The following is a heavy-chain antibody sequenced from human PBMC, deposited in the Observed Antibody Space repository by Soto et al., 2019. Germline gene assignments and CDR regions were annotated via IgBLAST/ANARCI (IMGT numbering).Heavy chain of an antibody. D-gene: IGHD3-10*01. V-gene: IGHV1-18*01. J-gene: IGHJ5*02. CDR3: ARGTYYHGSGPYPWFDL. CDR2: IYNGDT. Sequence: ASVKVSCKASGYTFTSYDINWVRQATGQGLEWMAWIYNGDTKYPQKFQGRVSTTTDTSTSTAYMELRSLTSDDTAVYYCARGTYYHGSGPYPWFDLWGQGTLVTVSS. CDR1: GYTFTSYD.